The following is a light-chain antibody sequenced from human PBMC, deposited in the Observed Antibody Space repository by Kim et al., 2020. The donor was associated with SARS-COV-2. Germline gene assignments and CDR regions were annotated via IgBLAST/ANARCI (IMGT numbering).Light chain of an antibody. CDR2: QDS. CDR3: QAWDSSTAV. J-gene: IGLJ2*01. V-gene: IGLV3-1*01. CDR1: KLGDKY. Sequence: SYELTQPPSVSVSPGQTASITCSGDKLGDKYACWYQQKPGQSPVLVIYQDSKRPSVIPERFSVSNSGNTATLPISVTQAMDEADYYCQAWDSSTAVFGGG.